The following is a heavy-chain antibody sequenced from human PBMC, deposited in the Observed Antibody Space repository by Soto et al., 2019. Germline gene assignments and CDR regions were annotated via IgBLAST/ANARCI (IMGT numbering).Heavy chain of an antibody. D-gene: IGHD1-26*01. V-gene: IGHV3-48*02. CDR2: ISSSSSTI. CDR3: AREAGSLNGFAP. Sequence: EVQLVESGGGLVQPGGSLRLSCAASGFTFSSYSMNWVRQAPGKGLEWVSYISSSSSTIYYADSEKGRFTISRDNAKNSLYLQMTGLRDEDTAVYYCAREAGSLNGFAPWGQGTLVTVSS. CDR1: GFTFSSYS. J-gene: IGHJ5*02.